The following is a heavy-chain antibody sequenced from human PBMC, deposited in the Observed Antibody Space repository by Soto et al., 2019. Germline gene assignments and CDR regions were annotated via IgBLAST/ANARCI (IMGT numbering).Heavy chain of an antibody. CDR1: GYIFKNYA. D-gene: IGHD3-16*02. V-gene: IGHV1-69*01. J-gene: IGHJ4*02. CDR3: ARHLYDYVWGSYRH. Sequence: QVQLVQSGAEVKETGSSVKVSCRSSGYIFKNYAVTWLRQAPGQGLEWMGGIIPVFGTPDYSQKFRGRVTMTADESTGTVYMELRSLTSEDTAVYYCARHLYDYVWGSYRHWGQGTLVTVSS. CDR2: IIPVFGTP.